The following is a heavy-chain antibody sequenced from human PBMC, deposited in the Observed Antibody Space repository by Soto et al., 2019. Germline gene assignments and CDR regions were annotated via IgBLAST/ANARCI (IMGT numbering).Heavy chain of an antibody. CDR2: ISSSSSYI. V-gene: IGHV3-21*01. Sequence: GGSLRLSCAASGFTFSSYSMNWVHQAPGKGLEWVSSISSSSSYIYYADSVKGRFTISRDNAKNSLYLQMNSLRAEDTAVYYCARDHQSYYDFWSGYSHAFDIWGQGTMVTV. CDR3: ARDHQSYYDFWSGYSHAFDI. J-gene: IGHJ3*02. D-gene: IGHD3-3*01. CDR1: GFTFSSYS.